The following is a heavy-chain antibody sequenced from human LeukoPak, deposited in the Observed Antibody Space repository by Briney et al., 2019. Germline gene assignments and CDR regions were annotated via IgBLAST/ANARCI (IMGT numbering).Heavy chain of an antibody. CDR1: GGSFSGYY. D-gene: IGHD6-13*01. J-gene: IGHJ4*02. CDR3: ARGLAAAGTGGYYFDY. Sequence: SETLSLTCAVYGGSFSGYYWSWIRQPPGKGLEWIGEINHSGSTNYNPSLKSRVTISVDTSKNQFSLKPSSVTAADTAVYYCARGLAAAGTGGYYFDYWGQGTLVTVSS. V-gene: IGHV4-34*01. CDR2: INHSGST.